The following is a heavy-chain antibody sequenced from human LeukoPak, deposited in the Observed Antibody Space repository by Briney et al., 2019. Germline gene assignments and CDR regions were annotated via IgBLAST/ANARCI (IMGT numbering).Heavy chain of an antibody. J-gene: IGHJ4*02. CDR3: ARGPRGRIAAAGY. Sequence: GGSLRLSCAASGFTFSSYAMHWVRQAPGKGLEWVAVISYDGSNKYYADSVKGRFTISRDNSKNTLYLRMNSLRAEDTAVYYCARGPRGRIAAAGYWGQGTLVTVSS. CDR1: GFTFSSYA. CDR2: ISYDGSNK. D-gene: IGHD6-13*01. V-gene: IGHV3-30-3*01.